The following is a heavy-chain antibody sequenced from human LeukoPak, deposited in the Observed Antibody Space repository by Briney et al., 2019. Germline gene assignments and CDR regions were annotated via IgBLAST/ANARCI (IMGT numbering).Heavy chain of an antibody. Sequence: SVKVSCKASGYTFTNYGITWVRQAPGQGLEWMGGIIPIFGTANYAQKFQGRVTITADESTSTAYMELSSLRSEDTAVYYCARDLYGSGSYTGYWGQGALVTVSS. CDR1: GYTFTNYG. J-gene: IGHJ4*02. D-gene: IGHD3-10*01. CDR2: IIPIFGTA. V-gene: IGHV1-69*13. CDR3: ARDLYGSGSYTGY.